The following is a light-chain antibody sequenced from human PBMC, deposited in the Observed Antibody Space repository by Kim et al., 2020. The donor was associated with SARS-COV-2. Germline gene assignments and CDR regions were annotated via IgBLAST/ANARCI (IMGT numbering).Light chain of an antibody. CDR3: QQYDDWPPVT. J-gene: IGKJ5*01. CDR1: QSVSGN. V-gene: IGKV3-15*01. CDR2: GAS. Sequence: SPGERVTPSCSASQSVSGNVAWYQQKPGQTPRLLIYGASTRAIGIPARFSGSGSGTEFTLTISSLQSGDFAVYYCQQYDDWPPVTFGQGTRLEIK.